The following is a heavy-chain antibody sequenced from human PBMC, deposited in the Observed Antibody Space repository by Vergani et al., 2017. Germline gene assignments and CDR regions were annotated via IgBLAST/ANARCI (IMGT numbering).Heavy chain of an antibody. J-gene: IGHJ4*02. Sequence: QVQLQESGPGLVTPSQTLSLTCSVSGASINSGGYYWSWIRQSPGGGLGWIGYIYYSGNTYYNPSFKSRVTISVDTSKNQISLDLNSVTAADTAVYYCARDRGLAGSAYYAFGYWGQGTLVTVSS. CDR1: GASINSGGYY. D-gene: IGHD6-13*01. V-gene: IGHV4-31*03. CDR3: ARDRGLAGSAYYAFGY. CDR2: IYYSGNT.